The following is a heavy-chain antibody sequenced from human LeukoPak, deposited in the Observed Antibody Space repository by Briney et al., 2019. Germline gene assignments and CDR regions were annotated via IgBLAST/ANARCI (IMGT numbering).Heavy chain of an antibody. V-gene: IGHV4-4*02. J-gene: IGHJ4*02. CDR3: AREGGFYRPLDY. CDR2: VHLDGRT. Sequence: SQTLSLTCDVSGASVTSTNCWTWIRQPPGKGLEWIGEVHLDGRTNYNPSLKSRLIMSVDLPENHISLKLTSVTAADTAVYYCAREGGFYRPLDYSGQGTLVTVSS. D-gene: IGHD3-3*01. CDR1: GASVTSTNC.